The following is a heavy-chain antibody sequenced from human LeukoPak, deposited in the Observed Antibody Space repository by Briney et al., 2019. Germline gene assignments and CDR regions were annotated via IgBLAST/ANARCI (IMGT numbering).Heavy chain of an antibody. J-gene: IGHJ4*02. CDR3: ARARANFDY. Sequence: GSLRLSCAASGFTFSSYSMNWVRQPPGKGLEWIGSIYYSGSTYYNPSLKSRVTISVDTSKNQFSLKLSSVTAADTAVYYCARARANFDYWGQGTLVTVSS. CDR2: IYYSGST. V-gene: IGHV4-39*01. CDR1: GFTFSSYSMN.